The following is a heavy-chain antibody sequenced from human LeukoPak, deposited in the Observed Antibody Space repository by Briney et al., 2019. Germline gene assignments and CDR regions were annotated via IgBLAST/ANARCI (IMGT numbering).Heavy chain of an antibody. D-gene: IGHD1-7*01. J-gene: IGHJ4*02. CDR1: GYTFTSYD. Sequence: ASVKVSCKASGYTFTSYDINWVRQATGQGLEWMGWMNPNSGNTGYAQKFQGRVTMTRNTSISTAYMELSSLRAEDTAVYYCAKELSRETGTTWNDYWGQGTLVTVSS. V-gene: IGHV1-8*01. CDR2: MNPNSGNT. CDR3: AKELSRETGTTWNDY.